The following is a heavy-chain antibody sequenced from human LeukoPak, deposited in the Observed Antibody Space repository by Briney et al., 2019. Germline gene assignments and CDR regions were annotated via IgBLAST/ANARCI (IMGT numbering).Heavy chain of an antibody. CDR3: ARESSGYDTNAFDI. CDR2: INPNSGGT. D-gene: IGHD5-12*01. CDR1: GYTFTGYY. V-gene: IGHV1-2*02. J-gene: IGHJ3*02. Sequence: ASVKVSCKASGYTFTGYYMHWVRQAPGQGLEWMGWINPNSGGTNYAQKLQGRVTMTTDTSTSTAYMELRSLRSDDTAVYYCARESSGYDTNAFDIWGQGTMVTVSS.